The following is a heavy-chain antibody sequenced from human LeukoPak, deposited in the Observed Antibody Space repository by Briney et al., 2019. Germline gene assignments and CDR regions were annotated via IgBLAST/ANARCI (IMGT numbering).Heavy chain of an antibody. V-gene: IGHV3-53*01. J-gene: IGHJ4*02. Sequence: PGGSLRLSCEASGFTVICHYMSWVGQAPGKGLEWVSIIYDGGTTSYEDSVKGRFTISRDNSNNILYLQMSSLRAEDTAVYYCATVAGGTYHFDLWGQGALVTVSS. CDR1: GFTVICHY. CDR3: ATVAGGTYHFDL. D-gene: IGHD1-26*01. CDR2: IYDGGTT.